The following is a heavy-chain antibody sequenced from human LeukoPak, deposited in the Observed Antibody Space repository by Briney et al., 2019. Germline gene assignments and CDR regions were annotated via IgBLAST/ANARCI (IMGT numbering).Heavy chain of an antibody. Sequence: SETLSLTCTVSGGSINSGVYFWGWIRQPPGKGLEWIGTIAYNGRTYYNSSLKSRVTISIDMSNIHFSLKLTSVTAADTAMYYCARSYNWNDIDDWGQGTLVTVPS. V-gene: IGHV4-39*07. D-gene: IGHD1-20*01. J-gene: IGHJ4*02. CDR1: GGSINSGVYF. CDR3: ARSYNWNDIDD. CDR2: IAYNGRT.